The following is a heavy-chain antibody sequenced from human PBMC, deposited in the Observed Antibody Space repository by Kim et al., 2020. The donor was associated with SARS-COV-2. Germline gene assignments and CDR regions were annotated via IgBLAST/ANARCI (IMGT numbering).Heavy chain of an antibody. D-gene: IGHD3-16*01. Sequence: SETLSLTCTVSGDSGSSTAYFWVWIRQPPGKGLEWIGSVHSGGTTSYNPSLRSRLTISMDTSKNQFSLNLMSVTAADTAVYYCATRILASRGGWGQGTLVTVSS. CDR2: VHSGGTT. CDR1: GDSGSSTAYF. CDR3: ATRILASRGG. J-gene: IGHJ4*02. V-gene: IGHV4-39*01.